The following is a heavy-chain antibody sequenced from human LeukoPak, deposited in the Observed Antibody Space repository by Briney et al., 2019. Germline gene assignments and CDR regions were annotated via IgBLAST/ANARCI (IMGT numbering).Heavy chain of an antibody. J-gene: IGHJ5*02. CDR3: ARHSSSSSWFDP. CDR1: GYTFTSYD. D-gene: IGHD6-6*01. CDR2: MNPNSGNT. Sequence: VASVKVSCMASGYTFTSYDINWVRQATGQGLGWMGWMNPNSGNTGYAQKFQGRVTMTRNTSISTAYMELSSLRSEDTAVYYCARHSSSSSWFDPWGQGTLVTVSS. V-gene: IGHV1-8*01.